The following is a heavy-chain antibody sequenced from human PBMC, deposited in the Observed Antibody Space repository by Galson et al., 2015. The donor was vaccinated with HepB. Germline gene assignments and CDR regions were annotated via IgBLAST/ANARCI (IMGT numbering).Heavy chain of an antibody. V-gene: IGHV4-31*03. CDR1: GGSISSGGYY. J-gene: IGHJ2*01. D-gene: IGHD3-9*01. CDR3: ARAFQGIRYFDWLDNTGLPNWYFDL. CDR2: IYYSGST. Sequence: TLSLTCTVSGGSISSGGYYWSWIRQHPGQGLEWIGYIYYSGSTYYNPSLKSRVTISVDTSKNQFSLKLSSVTAADTAVYYCARAFQGIRYFDWLDNTGLPNWYFDLWGRGTLVTVSS.